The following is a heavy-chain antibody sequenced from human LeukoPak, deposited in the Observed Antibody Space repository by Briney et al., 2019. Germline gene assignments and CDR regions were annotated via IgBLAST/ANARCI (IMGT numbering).Heavy chain of an antibody. V-gene: IGHV4-30-4*01. J-gene: IGHJ3*02. D-gene: IGHD2-21*02. CDR1: GDSFSSPNYY. CDR3: AREVDAVTASADAFDI. Sequence: PSETLSLTRAVSGDSFSSPNYYWGWIRQPPGKGLEWIGYIYYRGGTHYNPSLESRVTISKDTSKNQFSLAITSVTAADTAVYYCAREVDAVTASADAFDIWGQGTMVTVSS. CDR2: IYYRGGT.